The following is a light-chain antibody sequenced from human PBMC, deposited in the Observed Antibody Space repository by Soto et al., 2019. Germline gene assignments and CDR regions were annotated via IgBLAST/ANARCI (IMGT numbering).Light chain of an antibody. CDR3: QQYHNYWT. J-gene: IGKJ1*01. V-gene: IGKV1-5*03. Sequence: DIQMTQSPSTLSASVGDRVSITCRTSQSINSWLAWYQQKPGETPKLLIYKASSLESVVPSRFSGSGSGSEFTLTFSSLQPDDFATYYSQQYHNYWTCGLGTKVEIK. CDR2: KAS. CDR1: QSINSW.